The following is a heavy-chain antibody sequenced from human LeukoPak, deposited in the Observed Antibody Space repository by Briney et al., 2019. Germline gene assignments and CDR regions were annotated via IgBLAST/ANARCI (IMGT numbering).Heavy chain of an antibody. CDR1: GGSISSYY. J-gene: IGHJ3*02. CDR3: ARDRRESSKPNDAFDI. D-gene: IGHD4-11*01. Sequence: PSETLSLTCSVSGGSISSYYWSWIRQPPGKGLESIGYIYYTGSTNYNPSLESRVTISIDTSKKQLSLKLRSVTAADTAVYYCARDRRESSKPNDAFDIWGQGTMVTVSS. V-gene: IGHV4-59*01. CDR2: IYYTGST.